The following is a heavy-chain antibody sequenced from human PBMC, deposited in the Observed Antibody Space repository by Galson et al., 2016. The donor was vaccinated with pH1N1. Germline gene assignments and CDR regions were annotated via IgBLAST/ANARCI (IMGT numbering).Heavy chain of an antibody. CDR3: ATFRNFDGFEF. D-gene: IGHD1-14*01. CDR2: IYHSGTT. J-gene: IGHJ3*01. V-gene: IGHV4-38-2*01. Sequence: SETLSLTCAVSGYSISSSYYWGWIRQPPGKGLEWIGSIYHSGTTYYNPSLKSRLSISIDPSKNHFSLRMASVTAADTAVYYCATFRNFDGFEFWDQGTVVSVSS. CDR1: GYSISSSYY.